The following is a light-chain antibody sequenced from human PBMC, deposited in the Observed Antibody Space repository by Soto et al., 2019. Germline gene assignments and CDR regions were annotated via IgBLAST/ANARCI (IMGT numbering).Light chain of an antibody. CDR1: SSDVGGSNF. J-gene: IGLJ1*01. CDR2: EVT. Sequence: QSVLTQPASVSDSPGQSITISCTGTSSDVGGSNFVSWYQQHPGKPPKLIIYEVTDRPSGVSNRFSGSKSGNTASLTISGLQAEDEAEYYCSSYTNINTRACVFGTGTKVTVL. CDR3: SSYTNINTRACV. V-gene: IGLV2-14*01.